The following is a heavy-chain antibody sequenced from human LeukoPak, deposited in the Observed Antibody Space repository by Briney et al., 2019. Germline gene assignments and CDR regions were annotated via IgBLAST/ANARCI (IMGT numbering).Heavy chain of an antibody. CDR1: GFTFSSYG. CDR3: AKYQGYDSDYMAV. V-gene: IGHV3-30*18. CDR2: ISNDGAKK. Sequence: PGGSLRLSCAASGFTFSSYGMYWVRQAPGKGLEWGAVISNDGAKKYYADSVKGRFTIFRDDSKNTLFLQMNSLRPEDTAMYYCAKYQGYDSDYMAVWGQGALVTVSS. J-gene: IGHJ4*02. D-gene: IGHD3-22*01.